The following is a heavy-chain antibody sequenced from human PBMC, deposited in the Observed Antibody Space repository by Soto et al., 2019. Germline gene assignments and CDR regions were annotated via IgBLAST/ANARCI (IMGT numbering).Heavy chain of an antibody. CDR2: ISSSSSYI. Sequence: GSLRFSCAASGFTFSSYSMNWVRQAPGKGLEWVSSISSSSSYIYYADSVKGRFTISRDNAKNSLYLQMNSLRAEDTAVYYCARDQCSGGSCYPGMDVWGQGTTVTVSS. CDR1: GFTFSSYS. J-gene: IGHJ6*02. V-gene: IGHV3-21*01. CDR3: ARDQCSGGSCYPGMDV. D-gene: IGHD2-15*01.